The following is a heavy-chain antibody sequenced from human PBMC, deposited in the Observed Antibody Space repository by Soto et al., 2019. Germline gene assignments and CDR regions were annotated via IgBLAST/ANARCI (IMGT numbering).Heavy chain of an antibody. D-gene: IGHD1-1*01. V-gene: IGHV5-51*01. Sequence: GESLKISCKGSGYSFTSYWIGWVRQMPGKGLEWMGIIYPGDSDTRYSPSFQGQVTISADKSISTAYLQWSSLKASDTAMYYCERTQTTDNPYYYYGTDVWGQGTTLTVSS. CDR1: GYSFTSYW. CDR2: IYPGDSDT. CDR3: ERTQTTDNPYYYYGTDV. J-gene: IGHJ6*02.